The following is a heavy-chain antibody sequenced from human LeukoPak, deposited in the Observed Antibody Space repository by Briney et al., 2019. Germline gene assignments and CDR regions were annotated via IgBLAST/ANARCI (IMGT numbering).Heavy chain of an antibody. D-gene: IGHD1-14*01. V-gene: IGHV4-59*01. J-gene: IGHJ3*02. CDR3: ARGLNNRKSGRRFDVFEI. Sequence: SETLSLTCTVSGGSISTYYWSWIRQPPGKGLEWIGYVYYSGSTNYNPSLKSRVTISADTPKNQFSLRLRSVTAADTAVYYCARGLNNRKSGRRFDVFEIWGQGTMVTVSS. CDR2: VYYSGST. CDR1: GGSISTYY.